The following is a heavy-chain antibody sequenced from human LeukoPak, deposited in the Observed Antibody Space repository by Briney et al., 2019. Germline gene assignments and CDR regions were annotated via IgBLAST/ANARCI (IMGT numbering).Heavy chain of an antibody. J-gene: IGHJ4*02. Sequence: GGTLRPSCAASGFTFNTYGMSWVRQAPGKGLEWVSGISGSGGATYYADSVKGRFTISRDNSKNTLYLQMNSLRAEDTAVYYCARRSGIAVAGAFDYWGQGTLVTVSS. D-gene: IGHD6-19*01. V-gene: IGHV3-23*01. CDR3: ARRSGIAVAGAFDY. CDR1: GFTFNTYG. CDR2: ISGSGGAT.